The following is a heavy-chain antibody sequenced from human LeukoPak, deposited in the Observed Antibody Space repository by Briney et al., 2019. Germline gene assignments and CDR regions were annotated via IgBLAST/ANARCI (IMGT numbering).Heavy chain of an antibody. Sequence: ASVKVSCKASGYTFTGYYMHWVRQAPGQGLEWMGWINPNSGGTNYAQKFQGRVTMTRDTSISTAYMELSRLRSDDTAVYYCARGHIVGASLPVSLTLYYWGQGTLVTVSS. D-gene: IGHD1-26*01. CDR3: ARGHIVGASLPVSLTLYY. CDR2: INPNSGGT. V-gene: IGHV1-2*02. J-gene: IGHJ4*02. CDR1: GYTFTGYY.